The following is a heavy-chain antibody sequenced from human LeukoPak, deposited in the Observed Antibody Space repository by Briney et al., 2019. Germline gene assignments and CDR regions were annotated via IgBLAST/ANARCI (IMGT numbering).Heavy chain of an antibody. V-gene: IGHV3-9*01. J-gene: IGHJ4*02. Sequence: PGGSLRPSCAASGFTFDDYAMHWVRQAPGKGLEWVSGISWNSGSIGYADSVKGRFTISRDNAKNSLYLQMNSLIAEDAALYYCAKDITPYSSDWYLGFDYWGQGTLVTVSS. CDR2: ISWNSGSI. CDR3: AKDITPYSSDWYLGFDY. D-gene: IGHD6-19*01. CDR1: GFTFDDYA.